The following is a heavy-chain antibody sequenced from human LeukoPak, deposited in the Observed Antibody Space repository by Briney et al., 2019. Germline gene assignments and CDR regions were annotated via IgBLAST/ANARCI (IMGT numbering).Heavy chain of an antibody. CDR1: GGTFSSYT. D-gene: IGHD3-10*01. V-gene: IGHV1-69*04. Sequence: SVKVSCKASGGTFSSYTISWVRQAPGQGLEWMGRIIPILGIANYAQKFQGRVTITADKSTSTAYMELSSLRSEDTAVYYCAKDTVRGVIWDSDAFDIWGQGTMVTVSS. CDR2: IIPILGIA. CDR3: AKDTVRGVIWDSDAFDI. J-gene: IGHJ3*02.